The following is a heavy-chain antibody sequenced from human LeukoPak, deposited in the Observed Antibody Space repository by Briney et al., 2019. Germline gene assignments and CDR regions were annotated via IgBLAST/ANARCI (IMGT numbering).Heavy chain of an antibody. CDR3: ARDRTTYFDY. J-gene: IGHJ4*02. CDR1: GGTFSRYA. D-gene: IGHD1-1*01. Sequence: SVKVSCKAFGGTFSRYALSWVRQAPGQGLGWMGRIIPILGIANHAQTFQGRVTITADKPTSTAYMELSSLRSEDTAVYYCARDRTTYFDYWGQGTLVTVSS. V-gene: IGHV1-69*04. CDR2: IIPILGIA.